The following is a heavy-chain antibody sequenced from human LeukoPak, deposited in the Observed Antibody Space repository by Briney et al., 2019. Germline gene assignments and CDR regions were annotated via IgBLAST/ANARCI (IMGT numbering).Heavy chain of an antibody. CDR2: INPNSGGT. CDR1: GYTFTGYY. Sequence: ASVKVSCKASGYTFTGYYMHWVRQAPGQGLEWMGWINPNSGGTNYAQKFQGRVTMTRDTSISTAYMELSRLRSDDTAVYYCARDSEAAADNDAFDIWGQGTMVTVSS. J-gene: IGHJ3*02. V-gene: IGHV1-2*02. CDR3: ARDSEAAADNDAFDI. D-gene: IGHD6-13*01.